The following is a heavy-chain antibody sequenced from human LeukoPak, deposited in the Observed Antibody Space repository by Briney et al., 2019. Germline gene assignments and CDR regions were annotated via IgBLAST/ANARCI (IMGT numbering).Heavy chain of an antibody. V-gene: IGHV3-74*01. J-gene: IGHJ4*02. CDR1: GNYW. CDR2: IASDGSST. Sequence: GGSLRLSCAASGNYWMHWVRQAPGKGLVWVSRIASDGSSTTYADSVKGRFSISRDNAKNTLYLQMNSLRVEDTAVYYCARGRPHGNDYWGQGTLVTVSS. D-gene: IGHD4-23*01. CDR3: ARGRPHGNDY.